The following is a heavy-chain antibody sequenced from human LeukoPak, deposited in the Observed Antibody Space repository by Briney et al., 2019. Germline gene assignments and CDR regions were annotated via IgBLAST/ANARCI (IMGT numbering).Heavy chain of an antibody. J-gene: IGHJ4*02. V-gene: IGHV3-23*01. CDR1: GFTFSRYG. CDR3: AREYSAIYYLDY. CDR2: ISGSGGRT. Sequence: GGSLRXSCAASGFTFSRYGMSWVREAPGKGGERGSAISGSGGRTYYADSVKGGFTISRDNSKKTLYMQIKRLRDEETGVCYCAREYSAIYYLDYWGQGTLVTVSS. D-gene: IGHD1-26*01.